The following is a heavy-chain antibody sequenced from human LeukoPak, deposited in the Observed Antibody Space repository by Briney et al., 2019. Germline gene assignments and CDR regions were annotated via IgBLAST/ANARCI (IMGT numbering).Heavy chain of an antibody. D-gene: IGHD3-10*01. CDR3: VREYYGSGMHAFDI. J-gene: IGHJ3*02. CDR1: GYTFTNHY. CDR2: INPSRGST. V-gene: IGHV1-46*01. Sequence: ASVKVSCKASGYTFTNHYMHWVRQAPGQGLEWMGIINPSRGSTSYAQKFQGRVTMTGDTSTSTVYMELSSLRSEDTAVYYCVREYYGSGMHAFDIWGQGTMVTVSS.